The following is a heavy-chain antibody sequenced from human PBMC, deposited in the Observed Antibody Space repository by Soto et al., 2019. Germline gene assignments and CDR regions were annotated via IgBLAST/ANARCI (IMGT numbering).Heavy chain of an antibody. CDR3: ARVHSSGFDY. CDR1: GCSISIGDYY. CDR2: IYYSGST. Sequence: PSETLSLTCTVSGCSISIGDYYWSWIRQPPGKGLEWIGYIYYSGSTYYNPSLKSRVTISVDTSKNQFSLKLRSVTAADTAVYYCARVHSSGFDYWGQGTLVTVSS. D-gene: IGHD6-19*01. V-gene: IGHV4-30-4*02. J-gene: IGHJ4*02.